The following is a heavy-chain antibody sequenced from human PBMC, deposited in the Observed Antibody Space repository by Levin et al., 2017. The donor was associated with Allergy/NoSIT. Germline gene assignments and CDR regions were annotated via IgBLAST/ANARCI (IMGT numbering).Heavy chain of an antibody. CDR2: IYPGDSDT. CDR1: GYSFSSYW. V-gene: IGHV5-51*01. J-gene: IGHJ2*01. CDR3: ARRRDRVNWHFDL. Sequence: GESLKISCKVSGYSFSSYWIAWVRQMPGKGLEWMGTIYPGDSDTRYSPSFQGQVTISADKSLRTAYLQWNSLKASDSAIYYCARRRDRVNWHFDLWGRGTLVTVSS.